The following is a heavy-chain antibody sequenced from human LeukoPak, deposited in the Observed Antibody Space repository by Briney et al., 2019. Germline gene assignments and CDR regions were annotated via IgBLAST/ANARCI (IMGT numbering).Heavy chain of an antibody. Sequence: SGPTLVNPTQTLTLTCTFSGFSLSTSGVGVGWIRQPPGKALEWLALIYWNGDKRYSPSLRSRLTITKDTSKNQVVLTMTNMDPVDTATYYCARRDVWFDPWGQGTLVTVSS. CDR3: ARRDVWFDP. CDR2: IYWNGDK. CDR1: GFSLSTSGVG. J-gene: IGHJ5*02. V-gene: IGHV2-5*01.